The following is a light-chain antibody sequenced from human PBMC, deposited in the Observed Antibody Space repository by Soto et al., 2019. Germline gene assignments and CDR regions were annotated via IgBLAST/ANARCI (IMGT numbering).Light chain of an antibody. Sequence: QSALTQPPSASGSPGQSVTISCTGTSSDVGAYKYVSWYQQYPGKAPKLMIYEVTKRPSGVPDRFSGSQSGNTASLTVSGLQAEDEADYYCTSHVGNEIGVFGGGTKVTVL. J-gene: IGLJ3*02. CDR3: TSHVGNEIGV. V-gene: IGLV2-8*01. CDR2: EVT. CDR1: SSDVGAYKY.